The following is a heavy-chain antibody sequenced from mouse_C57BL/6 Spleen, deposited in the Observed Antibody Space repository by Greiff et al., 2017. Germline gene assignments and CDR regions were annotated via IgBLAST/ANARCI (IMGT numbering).Heavy chain of an antibody. CDR1: GFNIKNTY. D-gene: IGHD1-1*01. J-gene: IGHJ4*01. V-gene: IGHV14-3*01. CDR3: ASGIGRDYAMDD. Sequence: EVQLQQSVAELVRPGASVKLSCTASGFNIKNTYMRWVKQTPEQGLEWIGRIDPANGNTKYAPKFQGKATITADTSSNTAYLQLSRLTSEDTAIYYCASGIGRDYAMDDWGKGTSVTVSS. CDR2: IDPANGNT.